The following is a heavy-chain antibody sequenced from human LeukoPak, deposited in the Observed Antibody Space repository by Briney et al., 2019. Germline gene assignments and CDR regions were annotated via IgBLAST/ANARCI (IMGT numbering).Heavy chain of an antibody. CDR1: GGTFSSYA. CDR2: IIPIFGTA. J-gene: IGHJ4*02. V-gene: IGHV1-69*05. D-gene: IGHD6-13*01. Sequence: GSSVKVSCKASGGTFSSYAISWVRQAPGQGLEWMGGIIPIFGTANYAQKFQGRVTITTDESTSTAYMELSSLRSEDTAVYYCARGGSSFISSWYRGIHPAFDYWGQGTLVTVSS. CDR3: ARGGSSFISSWYRGIHPAFDY.